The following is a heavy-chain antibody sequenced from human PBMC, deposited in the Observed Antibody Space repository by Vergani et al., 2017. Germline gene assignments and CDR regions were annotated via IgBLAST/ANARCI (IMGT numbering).Heavy chain of an antibody. CDR3: AKAEYGSGTYPAWALDS. CDR2: TWYDGNNK. D-gene: IGHD3-10*01. V-gene: IGHV3-33*06. J-gene: IGHJ4*02. CDR1: GFTFNQYG. Sequence: QVQLVESGGGVVQPGRSLRLSCAASGFTFNQYGMHWVRQAPGKGLEWVAVTWYDGNNKQYADSVKGRFTISRDNSKSTMYLQMNSLRDEDTGVYYCAKAEYGSGTYPAWALDSWGQGALVTVSS.